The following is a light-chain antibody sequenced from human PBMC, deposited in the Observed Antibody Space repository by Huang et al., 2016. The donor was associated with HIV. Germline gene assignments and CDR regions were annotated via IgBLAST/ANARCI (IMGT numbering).Light chain of an antibody. Sequence: DIQMTQFPTSLSASVGDRVSITCRARQTISKSLNWYQQKPGRAPKLLIYGASNLQSGVPSRFSGGGSGTHFTLTINSLQPEDSATYYCQQSYMTPRTFGQGTKLEI. V-gene: IGKV1-39*01. J-gene: IGKJ2*01. CDR3: QQSYMTPRT. CDR1: QTISKS. CDR2: GAS.